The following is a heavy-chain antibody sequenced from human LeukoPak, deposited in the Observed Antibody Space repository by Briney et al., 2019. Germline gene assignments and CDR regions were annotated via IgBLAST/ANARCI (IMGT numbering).Heavy chain of an antibody. J-gene: IGHJ5*02. CDR2: INPSGSST. Sequence: GGSLRLSCAASGFTFSSYGMHWLRQAPGQGLEWLGLINPSGSSTLYAQKFQGRVTMTRDMSTTTDYMELSSLRSEDTAVYYCARDNSVGDIAWWFDPWGQGTLVTVSS. CDR3: ARDNSVGDIAWWFDP. V-gene: IGHV1-46*01. D-gene: IGHD3-16*02. CDR1: GFTFSSYG.